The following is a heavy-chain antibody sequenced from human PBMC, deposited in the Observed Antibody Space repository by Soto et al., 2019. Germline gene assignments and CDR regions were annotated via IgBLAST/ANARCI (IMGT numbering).Heavy chain of an antibody. V-gene: IGHV3-48*02. J-gene: IGHJ4*02. CDR2: ISSSSSTI. CDR3: ARGTRSGYSSGWEYIDY. Sequence: GGSLRLSCAASGFTFSSYSMNWVRQAPGKGLEWVSYISSSSSTIYYADSVKGRFTISRDNAKNSLYLQMNSLRDEDTAVYYCARGTRSGYSSGWEYIDYWGQGTLVTVSS. D-gene: IGHD6-19*01. CDR1: GFTFSSYS.